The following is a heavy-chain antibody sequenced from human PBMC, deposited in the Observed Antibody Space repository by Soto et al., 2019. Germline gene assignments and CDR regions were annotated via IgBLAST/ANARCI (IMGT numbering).Heavy chain of an antibody. CDR2: ISYDGSNK. Sequence: PGGSLRLSCAASGFTFSSYAMHWVRQAPGKGLEWVAVISYDGSNKYYADSVKGRFTISRDNSKNTLYLQMNSLRAEDTAVYYCARDGVRRPDGYCSGGSCYSASLGMDVWGHGTTVTVSS. J-gene: IGHJ6*02. D-gene: IGHD2-15*01. CDR1: GFTFSSYA. CDR3: ARDGVRRPDGYCSGGSCYSASLGMDV. V-gene: IGHV3-30-3*01.